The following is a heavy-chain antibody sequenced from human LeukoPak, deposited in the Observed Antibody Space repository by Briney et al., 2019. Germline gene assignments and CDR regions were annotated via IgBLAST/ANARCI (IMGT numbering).Heavy chain of an antibody. D-gene: IGHD3-22*01. CDR1: GDSINSLDL. CDR3: AGLVGRYSSGLYYYYFDY. V-gene: IGHV4-4*02. J-gene: IGHJ4*02. Sequence: SETLSLTCTVSGDSINSLDLWSWVRQPPGKGLELIGEMYLSGTTHSNPSVKSRVTISIDKSKNQFFLNLSSVTAADTAVYYCAGLVGRYSSGLYYYYFDYWGQGTLVTVSS. CDR2: MYLSGTT.